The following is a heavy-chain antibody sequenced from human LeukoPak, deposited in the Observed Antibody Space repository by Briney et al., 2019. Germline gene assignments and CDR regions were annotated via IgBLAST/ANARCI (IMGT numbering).Heavy chain of an antibody. CDR1: GFTFSSYG. D-gene: IGHD3-9*01. J-gene: IGHJ4*02. Sequence: PGGSLRLSCAASGFTFSSYGMHWVRQAPGKGLEWVAVLRYDGNNKYYADSVKGRFTISRDNSKNTLYLQMNSLRAEDTAVYYCARSTSSEYDIYHFDYWGQGTLVTVSS. CDR2: LRYDGNNK. CDR3: ARSTSSEYDIYHFDY. V-gene: IGHV3-33*01.